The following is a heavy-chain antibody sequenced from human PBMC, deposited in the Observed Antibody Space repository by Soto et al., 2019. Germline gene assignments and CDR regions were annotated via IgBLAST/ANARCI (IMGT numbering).Heavy chain of an antibody. J-gene: IGHJ4*02. V-gene: IGHV4-31*03. CDR1: GGSISSGGYY. CDR3: ARGVLYGDIDY. Sequence: QVQLQESGPGLVKPSQTLSLTCTVSGGSISSGGYYWSWIRQHPGKGLEWIGYIYYSWSTYYNPSLKSRVTISVATSKNQFSLKLSSVAAADTVVYYCARGVLYGDIDYWGQGTLVTVSS. D-gene: IGHD4-17*01. CDR2: IYYSWST.